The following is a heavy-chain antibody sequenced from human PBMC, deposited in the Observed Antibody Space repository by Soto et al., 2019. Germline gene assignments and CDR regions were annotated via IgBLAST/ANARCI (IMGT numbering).Heavy chain of an antibody. V-gene: IGHV3-7*01. CDR1: GFNFNSYW. D-gene: IGHD1-20*01. J-gene: IGHJ4*02. CDR3: ARHDPYNWNRDFDY. CDR2: IKQDGSDK. Sequence: VQLVESGGGLVQPGGSLRISCAASGFNFNSYWMSWVRQAPGKGLEWVANIKQDGSDKYYVDSVRGRFTISRDNAKNSLYLQMNSLRAEDTAVYYCARHDPYNWNRDFDYWGQGTLVTVSS.